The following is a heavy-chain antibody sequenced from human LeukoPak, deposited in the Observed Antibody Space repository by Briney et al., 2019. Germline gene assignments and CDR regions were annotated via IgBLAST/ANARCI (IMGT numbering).Heavy chain of an antibody. V-gene: IGHV1-46*01. CDR3: ARDAINYDILTGHYYMDV. CDR2: INPSGGST. J-gene: IGHJ6*03. D-gene: IGHD3-9*01. CDR1: GYTFTSYY. Sequence: ASVKVSCKASGYTFTSYYMHWVRQAPGQGLEWMGIINPSGGSTSYAQKFQGRVTMTRDMSTSTVYMELSSLRSEDTAVYYCARDAINYDILTGHYYMDVWDKGTTVTVSS.